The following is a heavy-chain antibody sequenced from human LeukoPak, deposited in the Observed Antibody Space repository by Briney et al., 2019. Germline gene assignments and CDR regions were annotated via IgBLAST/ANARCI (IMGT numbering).Heavy chain of an antibody. CDR2: IFYAGST. D-gene: IGHD5-18*01. CDR1: GGSIRSYY. J-gene: IGHJ4*02. CDR3: ASGERGYSYGPLDY. V-gene: IGHV4-59*08. Sequence: SETLSLTCTVSGGSIRSYYRSWIRQPPGKGLEWMGYIFYAGSTTYNPSLKSRVTISIDTSKNQFSLKLNSVTAADTAVYYCASGERGYSYGPLDYWGQGILVTVSS.